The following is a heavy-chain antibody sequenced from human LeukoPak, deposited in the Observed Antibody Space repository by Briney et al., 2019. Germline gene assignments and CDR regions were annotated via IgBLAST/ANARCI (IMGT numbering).Heavy chain of an antibody. CDR1: GFTFSSYA. V-gene: IGHV3-23*01. J-gene: IGHJ4*02. D-gene: IGHD2-8*02. CDR3: AKRPHCTGGVCYSIDY. CDR2: ISGSGGST. Sequence: GGSLRLSCAASGFTFSSYAMSWVRQAPGEGLEWVSAISGSGGSTYYADSVKGRFTISRDNSKNTLYLQMNSLRAEDTAVYYCAKRPHCTGGVCYSIDYWGQGTLVTVSS.